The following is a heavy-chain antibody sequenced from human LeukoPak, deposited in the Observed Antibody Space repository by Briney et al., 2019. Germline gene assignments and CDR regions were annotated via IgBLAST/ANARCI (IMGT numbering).Heavy chain of an antibody. Sequence: GASVKVSCKASGYTFTDYYMHWVQQAPGKGLEWMGRVDPEDGETIYAEKFQGRVTITADTSTDSAYMELSSLRSEDTAVYYCATDLRVSGDYWGQGTLVTVSS. CDR1: GYTFTDYY. CDR3: ATDLRVSGDY. D-gene: IGHD2/OR15-2a*01. V-gene: IGHV1-69-2*01. J-gene: IGHJ4*02. CDR2: VDPEDGET.